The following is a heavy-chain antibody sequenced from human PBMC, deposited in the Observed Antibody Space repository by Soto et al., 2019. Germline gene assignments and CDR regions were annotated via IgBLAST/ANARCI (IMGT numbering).Heavy chain of an antibody. V-gene: IGHV3-23*01. CDR2: ISGSDDST. CDR1: GFTFSSYA. Sequence: GGSLRLSCAASGFTFSSYAMSWVRQAPGKGLEWVSGISGSDDSTYYAEYVKGRFTNSRDNSKNTLYLQMNSLRAEDTAVYYCAKGVPGIAVAGTGYFQHWGQGT. J-gene: IGHJ1*01. D-gene: IGHD6-19*01. CDR3: AKGVPGIAVAGTGYFQH.